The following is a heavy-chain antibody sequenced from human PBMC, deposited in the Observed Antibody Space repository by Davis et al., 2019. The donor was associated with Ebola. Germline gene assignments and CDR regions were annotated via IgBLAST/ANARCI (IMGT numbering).Heavy chain of an antibody. CDR1: GGSISSYY. CDR2: IYYSGST. D-gene: IGHD3-10*01. J-gene: IGHJ3*02. Sequence: PSETLSLTCTVSGGSISSYYWSWIRQPPGKGLEWIGYIYYSGSTYYNPSLKSRVTISVDTSKNQFSLKLSSVTAADTAVYYCARQSYVRSGAFDIWGQGTMVTVSS. CDR3: ARQSYVRSGAFDI. V-gene: IGHV4-59*08.